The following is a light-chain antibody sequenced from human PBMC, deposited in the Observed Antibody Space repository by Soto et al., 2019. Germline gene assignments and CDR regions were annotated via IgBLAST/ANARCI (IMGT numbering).Light chain of an antibody. V-gene: IGKV3-15*01. CDR3: QQYNNWPKT. J-gene: IGKJ1*01. Sequence: EIVLTQSPGNLSLSPGERATLSCMASQTVTRNYLVWYQQKPGQAPRLLIYGASTRATGIPARFSGSGSGTEFTLTISSPQSEDFAVYYCQQYNNWPKTFGQGTKVDI. CDR1: QTVTRN. CDR2: GAS.